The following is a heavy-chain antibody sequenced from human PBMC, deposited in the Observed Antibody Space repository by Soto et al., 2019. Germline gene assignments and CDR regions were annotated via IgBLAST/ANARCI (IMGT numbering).Heavy chain of an antibody. D-gene: IGHD3-22*01. CDR1: GGTFSIYA. Sequence: SVKVSCKASGGTFSIYAISWVRQAPGQGLEWMGGIIPIFGTANYAQKFQGRVTITADESTSTAYMELSSLRSEDTAVYYCAGGGYYYDSSGYYPYYFDYWGQGTLVTVSS. CDR3: AGGGYYYDSSGYYPYYFDY. V-gene: IGHV1-69*13. CDR2: IIPIFGTA. J-gene: IGHJ4*02.